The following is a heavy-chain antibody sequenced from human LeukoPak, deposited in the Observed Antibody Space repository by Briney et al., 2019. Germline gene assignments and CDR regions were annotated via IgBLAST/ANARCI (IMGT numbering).Heavy chain of an antibody. CDR3: ARDRNGATVN. CDR1: GGSISSYY. V-gene: IGHV4-59*01. CDR2: IYYSGST. D-gene: IGHD4-17*01. Sequence: SETLSLTCTVSGGSISSYYWSWIRQPPGKGLEWIGYIYYSGSTNYNPSLKSRVTTSVDTSKNQFSLKLSSVTAADTAVYYCARDRNGATVNWGQGTLVTVSS. J-gene: IGHJ4*02.